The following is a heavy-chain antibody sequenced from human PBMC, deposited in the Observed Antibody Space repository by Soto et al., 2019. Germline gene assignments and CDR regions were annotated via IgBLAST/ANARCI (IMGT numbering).Heavy chain of an antibody. D-gene: IGHD2-15*01. CDR1: GGSISSGGYY. V-gene: IGHV4-31*03. Sequence: QVQLQESGPGLVKPSQTLSLTCTVSGGSISSGGYYWSWIRQHPGKGLEWIGYIYYSGSTYYNPYLKSRVTISVDTSKNPFSLKLSSVTAPDTAVYYCAIGGLGYCSGGSCYSAELSRYYYGMDVWGQGTTVTVSS. J-gene: IGHJ6*02. CDR3: AIGGLGYCSGGSCYSAELSRYYYGMDV. CDR2: IYYSGST.